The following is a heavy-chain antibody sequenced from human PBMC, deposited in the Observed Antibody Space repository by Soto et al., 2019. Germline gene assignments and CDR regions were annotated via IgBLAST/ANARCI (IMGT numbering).Heavy chain of an antibody. CDR3: ARVRVCSSTSCYTRYYYYGMDV. J-gene: IGHJ6*02. CDR2: INSDGSST. Sequence: GGSLRLSCAASGFTFSSYWMHWVRQAPGKGLVWVSRINSDGSSTSYADSVKGRFTISRDNAKNTLYLQMNSLRAEDTAVYHCARVRVCSSTSCYTRYYYYGMDVWGQGTTVTVSS. V-gene: IGHV3-74*01. D-gene: IGHD2-2*02. CDR1: GFTFSSYW.